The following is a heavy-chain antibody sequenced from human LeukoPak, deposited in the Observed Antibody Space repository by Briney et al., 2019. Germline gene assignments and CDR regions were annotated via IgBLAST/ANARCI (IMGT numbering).Heavy chain of an antibody. Sequence: GGSLRLSCAASGLTFNSYWMNWVRQAPGKGLEWVANIKQDGSEKYYVDSVQGRFTISRDNAKNSLYLQMSSLRAEDAAVYYCAREGGYQYYYAMDVWGQGTTVTVSS. CDR1: GLTFNSYW. J-gene: IGHJ6*02. V-gene: IGHV3-7*01. CDR2: IKQDGSEK. CDR3: AREGGYQYYYAMDV. D-gene: IGHD3-16*01.